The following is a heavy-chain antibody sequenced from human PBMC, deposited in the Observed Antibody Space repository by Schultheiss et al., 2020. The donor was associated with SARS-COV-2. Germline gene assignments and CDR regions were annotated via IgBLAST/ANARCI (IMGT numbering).Heavy chain of an antibody. Sequence: SETLSLTCTVSGGSISSYYWSWIRQPPGKGLEWIGYIYYSGSTNYNPSLKSRVTISVDTSKNQFSLKLSSVTAADTAVYYCARSLSMSPYVADAFDIWGQGTMVTVSS. CDR2: IYYSGST. J-gene: IGHJ3*02. D-gene: IGHD3-16*01. V-gene: IGHV4-59*08. CDR3: ARSLSMSPYVADAFDI. CDR1: GGSISSYY.